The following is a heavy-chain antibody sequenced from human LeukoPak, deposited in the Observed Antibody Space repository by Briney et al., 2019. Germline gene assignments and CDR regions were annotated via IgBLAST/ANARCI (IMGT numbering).Heavy chain of an antibody. J-gene: IGHJ4*02. V-gene: IGHV1-18*01. Sequence: ASVNVSCKASGYTFTSYGISWVRQAPGQGLEWMGWISAYNGNTNYAQKLQGRVTMTTDTSTSTAYMELRSLRSDDTAVYYCARAFLGGYYDILTGVDYWGQGTLVTVSS. CDR2: ISAYNGNT. CDR3: ARAFLGGYYDILTGVDY. D-gene: IGHD3-9*01. CDR1: GYTFTSYG.